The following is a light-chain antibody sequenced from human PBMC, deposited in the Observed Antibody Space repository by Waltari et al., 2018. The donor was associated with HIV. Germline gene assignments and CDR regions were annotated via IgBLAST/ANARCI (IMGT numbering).Light chain of an antibody. Sequence: EILMTQSLAPLSVSHGERATLSCRASQTIRSNLAWYQQKPGQAPRPLVYDASTRATGIPARFSGSGSGTEFTLTITSLQSEDFAVYYCQQYNNWPPITFGQGTRLEIK. J-gene: IGKJ5*01. CDR3: QQYNNWPPIT. CDR2: DAS. CDR1: QTIRSN. V-gene: IGKV3-15*01.